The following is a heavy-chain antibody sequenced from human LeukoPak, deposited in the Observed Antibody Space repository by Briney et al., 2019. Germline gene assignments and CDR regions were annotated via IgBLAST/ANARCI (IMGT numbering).Heavy chain of an antibody. Sequence: GGSLRLSCAASGFSFRDFWMTWVRQAPGKGLEWVANINQGGSVKYYVDSVKGRFTISRDDAKSSLYVQMNSLRDEDTAVYYCARFGYSGWNLEYWGQGALVTVSS. CDR2: INQGGSVK. D-gene: IGHD5-12*01. V-gene: IGHV3-7*01. CDR1: GFSFRDFW. J-gene: IGHJ4*02. CDR3: ARFGYSGWNLEY.